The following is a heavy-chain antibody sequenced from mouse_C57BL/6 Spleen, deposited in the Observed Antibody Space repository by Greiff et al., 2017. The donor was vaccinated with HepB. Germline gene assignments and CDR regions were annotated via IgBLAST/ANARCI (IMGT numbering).Heavy chain of an antibody. J-gene: IGHJ4*01. Sequence: DVQLVESGGGLVKPGGSLKLSCAASGFTFSSYAMSWVRQTPEKRLEWVATISDGGSYTYYPDNVKGRFTISRDNAKNNLYLQMSQLKSEDTAMYYCARDGGYDDDMGYAMDYWGQGTSVTVSS. V-gene: IGHV5-4*01. D-gene: IGHD2-4*01. CDR3: ARDGGYDDDMGYAMDY. CDR1: GFTFSSYA. CDR2: ISDGGSYT.